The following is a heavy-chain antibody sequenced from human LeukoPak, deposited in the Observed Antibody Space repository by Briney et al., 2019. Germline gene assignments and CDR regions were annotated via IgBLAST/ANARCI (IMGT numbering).Heavy chain of an antibody. J-gene: IGHJ4*02. CDR3: ARSRQLWPYYFDY. Sequence: SETLSLTCTVSGDSIFSTTYYWGWIRQPPGKGLEWIGYIYYSGSTNYNPSLKSRVTISVDTSKNQFSLKLSSVTAADTAVYYCARSRQLWPYYFDYWGQGTLVTVSS. V-gene: IGHV4-61*05. D-gene: IGHD5-18*01. CDR1: GDSIFSTTYY. CDR2: IYYSGST.